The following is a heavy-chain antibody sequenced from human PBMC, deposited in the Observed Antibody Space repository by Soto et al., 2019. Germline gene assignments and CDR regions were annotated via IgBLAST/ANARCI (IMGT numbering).Heavy chain of an antibody. Sequence: QVQLVVSGGGVVQPGRSLRLSCAASGFTFSSYGMHWVRQAPGKGLEWVAVISYDGSNKYYADSVKGRFTISRDNSKNTLYLQMNSLRAEDTAVYYCAKDHELQWLLFMDDAFDIWGQGTMVTVSS. CDR1: GFTFSSYG. D-gene: IGHD5-12*01. J-gene: IGHJ3*02. V-gene: IGHV3-30*18. CDR2: ISYDGSNK. CDR3: AKDHELQWLLFMDDAFDI.